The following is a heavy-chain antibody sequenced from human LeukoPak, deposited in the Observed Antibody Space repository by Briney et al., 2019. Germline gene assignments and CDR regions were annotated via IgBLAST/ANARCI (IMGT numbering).Heavy chain of an antibody. CDR3: AREMATHLYYFDY. D-gene: IGHD5-24*01. CDR1: GFTFSSYG. J-gene: IGHJ4*02. Sequence: PGRSLRLSCAASGFTFSSYGMHWVRQAPGKGLEWVAVIWYDGSNKYYADSVKGRFTISRDNSKNTLYLQMNSLRAEDTAVYYCAREMATHLYYFDYWGQGTLVTVPS. CDR2: IWYDGSNK. V-gene: IGHV3-33*01.